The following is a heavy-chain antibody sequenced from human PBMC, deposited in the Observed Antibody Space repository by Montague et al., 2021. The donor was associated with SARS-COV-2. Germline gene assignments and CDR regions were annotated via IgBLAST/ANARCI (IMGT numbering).Heavy chain of an antibody. CDR2: INHSGSA. CDR1: GGSISSGDDY. Sequence: SETLSLTCTVSGGSISSGDDYWSWIRQPPGKGLEWIGEINHSGSANYNPSLKSRVTISVDTSKNQFSLKLSSVTAADTAVYYCARVRYYGSGTSLGMDVWGQGTTVTVSS. V-gene: IGHV4-39*07. D-gene: IGHD3-10*01. J-gene: IGHJ6*02. CDR3: ARVRYYGSGTSLGMDV.